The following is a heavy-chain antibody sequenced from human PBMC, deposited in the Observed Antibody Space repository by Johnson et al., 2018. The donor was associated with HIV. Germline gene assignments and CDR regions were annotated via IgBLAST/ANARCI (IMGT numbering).Heavy chain of an antibody. J-gene: IGHJ3*02. CDR3: AKDRRSFYGGKAADVFDI. D-gene: IGHD4-23*01. CDR1: GFTFDDYG. CDR2: IYSGGST. Sequence: VQLVESGGRVVRPGGSLILSCAASGFTFDDYGMSWVRQAPGKGLEWVSVIYSGGSTYYADSVQGRFTISRDNSKNTLYLQMNSLRGEDTAVYYCAKDRRSFYGGKAADVFDIWGQGTMVTVSS. V-gene: IGHV3-NL1*01.